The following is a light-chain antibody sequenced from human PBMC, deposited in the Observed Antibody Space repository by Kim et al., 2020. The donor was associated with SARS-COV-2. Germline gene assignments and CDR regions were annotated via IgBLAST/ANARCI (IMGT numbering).Light chain of an antibody. J-gene: IGLJ2*01. V-gene: IGLV3-1*01. CDR3: QAWDSSTVV. CDR1: KLEDKY. Sequence: SLPPEQTASITCSGDKLEDKYSSWYQQNPGQSPVLVIYEDSKRPSGIPERFSGSNSGNTATLTISGTQAMDEADYYCQAWDSSTVVFGGGTKLTVL. CDR2: EDS.